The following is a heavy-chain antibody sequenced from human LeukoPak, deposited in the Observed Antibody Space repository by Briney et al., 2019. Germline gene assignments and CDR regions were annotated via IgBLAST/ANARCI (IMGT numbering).Heavy chain of an antibody. D-gene: IGHD6-13*01. Sequence: ASVKVSCKASGYTFTGNYMHWVRQAPGQGLEWMGWINPNSGGTNYAQKFQGRVTMTRNTSISTAYMELSSLRSEDTAVYYCARGRRQQLVFYYYYYMDVWGKGTTVTISS. J-gene: IGHJ6*03. CDR2: INPNSGGT. CDR3: ARGRRQQLVFYYYYYMDV. V-gene: IGHV1-2*02. CDR1: GYTFTGNY.